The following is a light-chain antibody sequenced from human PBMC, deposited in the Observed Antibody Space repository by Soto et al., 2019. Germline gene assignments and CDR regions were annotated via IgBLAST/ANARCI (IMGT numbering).Light chain of an antibody. V-gene: IGLV2-14*03. J-gene: IGLJ1*01. CDR2: DVN. Sequence: QSALTQPASVSGSPGQSISISCTGTGNDVGGYTYVSWYQQHPDKVPKLVIFDVNRRPSGVSDRFSGSKSDNAASLTISGLQAEDEADYYCCSYRTTTTYVFGTGTKLTVL. CDR1: GNDVGGYTY. CDR3: CSYRTTTTYV.